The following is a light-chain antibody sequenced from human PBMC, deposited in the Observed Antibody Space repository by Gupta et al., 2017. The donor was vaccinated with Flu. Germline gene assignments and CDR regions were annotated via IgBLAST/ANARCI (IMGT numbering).Light chain of an antibody. Sequence: EIVLTQSPGTMSLSPGARATLSCRASQSVSSRFLTWYQQKPAQAPRLLIHGASNRATGIPDRFSGSGSGTDFTLTISRLEPEDFAVYFCLQYGTPPWTFGQGTVVEIK. J-gene: IGKJ1*01. V-gene: IGKV3-20*01. CDR3: LQYGTPPWT. CDR2: GAS. CDR1: QSVSSRF.